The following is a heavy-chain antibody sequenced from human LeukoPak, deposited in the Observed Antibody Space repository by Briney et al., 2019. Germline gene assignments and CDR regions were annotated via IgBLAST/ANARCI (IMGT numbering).Heavy chain of an antibody. J-gene: IGHJ4*02. Sequence: GGPLSLSCAASGLRYSSYAMSWVRQAPGKGLEWVSAIVGSGGNTYYAASVKGRFSISRDNFKSTLYLQMNSLSADDPALCYCAKGLTWDSTRCPDWGQGTLVTVSS. CDR2: IVGSGGNT. V-gene: IGHV3-23*01. CDR1: GLRYSSYA. CDR3: AKGLTWDSTRCPD. D-gene: IGHD2-2*01.